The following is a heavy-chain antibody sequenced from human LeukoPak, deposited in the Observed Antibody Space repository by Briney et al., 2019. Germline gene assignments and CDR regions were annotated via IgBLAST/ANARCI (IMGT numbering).Heavy chain of an antibody. D-gene: IGHD6-19*01. CDR3: ARLYSIGWYYFDY. Sequence: PSETLSLTCTVSGGAISSSNYHWGWIRQPPGEGLEWIGSVYHSGSTYYNPSLKGRVTLSVDTSKNQFSLRLSSVTAADTAVYYCARLYSIGWYYFDYWGQGTLVTVSS. V-gene: IGHV4-39*01. J-gene: IGHJ4*02. CDR2: VYHSGST. CDR1: GGAISSSNYH.